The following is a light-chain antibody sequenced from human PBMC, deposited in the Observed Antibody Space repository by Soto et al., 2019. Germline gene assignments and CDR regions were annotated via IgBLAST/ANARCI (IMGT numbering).Light chain of an antibody. CDR3: QQYKYWPLT. Sequence: EVVLTQSPVTLSVSPGERATLSCRASQSVYGSLAWYQQKPGQAPRLLIHGASNRATDIPARISGSGSGTEFSLTINGRQSDDFAVYYCQQYKYWPLTFGGGTKVEIK. J-gene: IGKJ4*01. V-gene: IGKV3-15*01. CDR2: GAS. CDR1: QSVYGS.